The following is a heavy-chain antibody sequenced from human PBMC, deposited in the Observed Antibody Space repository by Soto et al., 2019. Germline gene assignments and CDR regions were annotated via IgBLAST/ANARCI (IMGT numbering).Heavy chain of an antibody. D-gene: IGHD2-15*01. CDR3: ARSEEDSDYYYYGMDV. Sequence: SQTLSLTCVGSGDTVSSNSVAWNWVRQSPSRGLEWLGRTYYRSRWYGDYAVSVRSRIDINADTSKNQVSLQLNSVTPEDTAVYYCARSEEDSDYYYYGMDVWGQGTTVTAP. J-gene: IGHJ6*02. CDR1: GDTVSSNSVA. CDR2: TYYRSRWYG. V-gene: IGHV6-1*01.